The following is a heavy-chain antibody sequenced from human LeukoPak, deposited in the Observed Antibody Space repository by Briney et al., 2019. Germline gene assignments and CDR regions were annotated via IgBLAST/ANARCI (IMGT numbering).Heavy chain of an antibody. V-gene: IGHV3-20*04. J-gene: IGHJ4*02. CDR1: GFTFDDYG. CDR2: INWNGGSI. Sequence: PGGSLRLSCAASGFTFDDYGMSWVRQAPGKGLEWVSGINWNGGSIGYADSVKGRFTISRDNAKNSLYLQMNSLRAEDTALYYCARGPAYCGGDCYSYYFDYWGQGTLVTVSS. CDR3: ARGPAYCGGDCYSYYFDY. D-gene: IGHD2-21*02.